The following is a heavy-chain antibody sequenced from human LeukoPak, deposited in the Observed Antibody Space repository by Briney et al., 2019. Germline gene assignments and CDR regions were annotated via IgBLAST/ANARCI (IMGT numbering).Heavy chain of an antibody. D-gene: IGHD3-9*01. J-gene: IGHJ4*02. CDR2: ISGSGGST. Sequence: GGSLRLSCAASGFTFSSYAMSWVRQAPGKGLEWVSAISGSGGSTYYADSVKGRFTISRDNSKNTLYLQMNSLIAEDTAVYYYASWTYFGWFTEQWNGLFDYWGQGTLVTVSS. CDR1: GFTFSSYA. V-gene: IGHV3-23*01. CDR3: ASWTYFGWFTEQWNGLFDY.